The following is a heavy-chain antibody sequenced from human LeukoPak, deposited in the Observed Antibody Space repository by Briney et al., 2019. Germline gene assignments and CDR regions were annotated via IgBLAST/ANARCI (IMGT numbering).Heavy chain of an antibody. Sequence: ASVKVSCKASGYTFTSYDINWVRQAPGQGLEWMGIINPTGGSTTYAQKFQGRVTMTRDTSTSTVYMELSSLRSDDTAVYYCARTAARRFDYWGQGTLVTVSS. J-gene: IGHJ4*02. CDR1: GYTFTSYD. CDR3: ARTAARRFDY. D-gene: IGHD6-6*01. V-gene: IGHV1-46*01. CDR2: INPTGGST.